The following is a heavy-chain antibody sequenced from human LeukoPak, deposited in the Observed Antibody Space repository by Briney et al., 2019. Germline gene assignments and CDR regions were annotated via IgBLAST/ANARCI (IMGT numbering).Heavy chain of an antibody. D-gene: IGHD3-10*01. Sequence: ASVKVSCKASGYTFTSYGVSWVRQAPGQGLMWMGWISAYNGNTNYAQNLQGRFTMTTDTSTSTAYMELRSLRSDDTAVYYCARGDYGSGSYRYFDYRGQGTLVTVSS. CDR1: GYTFTSYG. V-gene: IGHV1-18*01. J-gene: IGHJ4*02. CDR2: ISAYNGNT. CDR3: ARGDYGSGSYRYFDY.